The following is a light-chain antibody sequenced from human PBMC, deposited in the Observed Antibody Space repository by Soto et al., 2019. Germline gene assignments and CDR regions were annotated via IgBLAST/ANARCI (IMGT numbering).Light chain of an antibody. CDR3: QQYYSFPRT. CDR1: QGISSY. Sequence: VILMTQSPSLLSASPGDRVTISCRTSQGISSYLAWYQQKPGKAPELLIYDAATWHSGVPSRFSGSGSGTDFTLTISCLQSEDFATYYCQQYYSFPRTFGQGTKVEIK. V-gene: IGKV1D-8*01. J-gene: IGKJ1*01. CDR2: DAA.